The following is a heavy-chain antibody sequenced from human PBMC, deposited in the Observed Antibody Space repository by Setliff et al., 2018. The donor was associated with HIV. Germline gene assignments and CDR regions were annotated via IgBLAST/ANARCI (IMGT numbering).Heavy chain of an antibody. CDR2: INTSGST. D-gene: IGHD6-13*01. V-gene: IGHV4-38-2*02. CDR3: ARDFKRYNSPCRFDP. J-gene: IGHJ5*02. CDR1: GYSISSGYY. Sequence: SETLSLTCTVSGYSISSGYYWGWIRQPPGKGLEWIGRINTSGSTNYNPSLKSRVTISVDKSQNQFSLKLSSVTAADTAVYYCARDFKRYNSPCRFDPWGQGTLVTVSS.